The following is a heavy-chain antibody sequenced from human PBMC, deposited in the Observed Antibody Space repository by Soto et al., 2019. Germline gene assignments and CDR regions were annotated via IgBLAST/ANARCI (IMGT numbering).Heavy chain of an antibody. J-gene: IGHJ4*02. CDR1: GGSFSGYY. D-gene: IGHD3-3*01. Sequence: QVQLQQWGAGLLKPSETLSLTCAVYGGSFSGYYWSWIRQPPGKGLEWIGEINHSGSNNYNPSLKSRVTISVDTSKNQFSLKLSSVTAADTAVYYCARVRLYYDFWSGYSAYYFDYWGQGTLVTVSS. CDR2: INHSGSN. V-gene: IGHV4-34*01. CDR3: ARVRLYYDFWSGYSAYYFDY.